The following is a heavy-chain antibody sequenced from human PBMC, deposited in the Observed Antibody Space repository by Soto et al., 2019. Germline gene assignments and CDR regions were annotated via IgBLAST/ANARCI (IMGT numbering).Heavy chain of an antibody. D-gene: IGHD6-13*01. V-gene: IGHV2-5*02. J-gene: IGHJ4*02. CDR2: IYWDDDK. CDR1: GFSLSTSGVG. CDR3: AHRRRGSSSWLYFDY. Sequence: QITLKESGPTLVKPTQTLTLTCTFSGFSLSTSGVGVGWIRQPPGKALEWLALIYWDDDKRYSPSLKSRLTTXXDXSXXQLVLTLTNTDPVDTATYYCAHRRRGSSSWLYFDYWGQGTLVTVSS.